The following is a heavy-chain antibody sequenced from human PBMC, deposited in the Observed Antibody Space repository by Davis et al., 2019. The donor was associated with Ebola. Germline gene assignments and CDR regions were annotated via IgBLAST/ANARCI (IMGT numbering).Heavy chain of an antibody. J-gene: IGHJ6*02. Sequence: SETLSLTCSVSGASISSYYWSWIRQAPGKGLEWIGLRYNSGSTNHNPSLQSRVIISIDTANKQISLKLSSVTAADTAVYYCARGNYGDYIVLYYYNMDVWGQGTTVTVSS. V-gene: IGHV4-59*01. D-gene: IGHD4-17*01. CDR1: GASISSYY. CDR3: ARGNYGDYIVLYYYNMDV. CDR2: RYNSGST.